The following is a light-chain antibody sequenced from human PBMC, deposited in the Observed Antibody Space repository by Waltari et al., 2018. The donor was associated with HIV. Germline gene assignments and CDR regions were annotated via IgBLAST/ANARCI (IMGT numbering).Light chain of an antibody. CDR2: RDN. CDR1: SPNIGSNF. V-gene: IGLV1-47*01. CDR3: AAWDDTLSGRV. J-gene: IGLJ3*02. Sequence: QSVLTQSPSASGTPGQRVIISCSGSSPNIGSNFVYWYQVLPGRAPKLSIFRDNERPSGAPARFSASKSGTSAALAISGLRAEDEGHYYCAAWDDTLSGRVFGGGTKLTVL.